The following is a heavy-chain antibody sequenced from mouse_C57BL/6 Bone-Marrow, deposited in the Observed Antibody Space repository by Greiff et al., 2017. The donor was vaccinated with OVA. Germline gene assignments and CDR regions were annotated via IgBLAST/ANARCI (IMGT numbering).Heavy chain of an antibody. CDR2: IYPGDGDT. D-gene: IGHD1-1*01. CDR3: ARDYGSSYWYFDV. J-gene: IGHJ1*03. V-gene: IGHV1-80*01. CDR1: GYAFSSYW. Sequence: VQLQQSGAELVKPGASVKISCKASGYAFSSYWMNWVKQRPGKGLEWIGQIYPGDGDTNDNGKFKGKATLTADKSSSTDYMQRSSLSSEDSAVYFGARDYGSSYWYFDVWGTGTTVTVSS.